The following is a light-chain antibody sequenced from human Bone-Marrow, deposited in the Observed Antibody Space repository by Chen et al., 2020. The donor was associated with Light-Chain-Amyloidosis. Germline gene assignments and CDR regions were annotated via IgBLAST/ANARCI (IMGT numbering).Light chain of an antibody. V-gene: IGKV1-39*01. Sequence: DIQMTQSPSSLXXSVGDRVTITCRASPRISNSLNWYQQKPGKAPKLLLHAASTLQSGVPLRFSGSGSGTDFILTISSVQPEDCAIYYCQQSYSMSSITFGQGTRLEIK. J-gene: IGKJ5*01. CDR2: AAS. CDR3: QQSYSMSSIT. CDR1: PRISNS.